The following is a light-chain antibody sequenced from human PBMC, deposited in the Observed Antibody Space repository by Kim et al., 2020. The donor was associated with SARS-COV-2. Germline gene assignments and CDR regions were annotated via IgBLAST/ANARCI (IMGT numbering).Light chain of an antibody. CDR1: KLGDKY. CDR3: QAWDSSTVV. J-gene: IGLJ2*01. CDR2: QDS. Sequence: YELTQPPSVSVSPGQTASITCSGDKLGDKYACLYQQKPGQSPVLVIYQDSKRPSGIPERFSGSNSGNTATLTISGTQAMDEADYYCQAWDSSTVVFGGGTQLTVL. V-gene: IGLV3-1*01.